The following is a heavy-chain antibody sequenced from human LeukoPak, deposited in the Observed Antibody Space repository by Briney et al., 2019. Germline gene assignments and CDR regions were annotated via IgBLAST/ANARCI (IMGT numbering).Heavy chain of an antibody. J-gene: IGHJ6*02. CDR1: GFTFSSYA. Sequence: GGSLRLSCAASGFTFSSYAMHWVRQAPGKGLEWVAVISYDGSNKYYADSVKGRFTISRDNSKNTLYLQMNSLRGEDTAVYYCASTYDFWSGFPSDPYYYYGMDVWGQGTTVTVSS. V-gene: IGHV3-30*04. CDR3: ASTYDFWSGFPSDPYYYYGMDV. CDR2: ISYDGSNK. D-gene: IGHD3-3*01.